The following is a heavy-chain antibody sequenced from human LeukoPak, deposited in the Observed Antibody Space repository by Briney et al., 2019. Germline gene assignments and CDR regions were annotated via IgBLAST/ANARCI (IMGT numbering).Heavy chain of an antibody. J-gene: IGHJ2*01. CDR2: LHTTGST. D-gene: IGHD2-2*01. CDR1: GGSISNYY. V-gene: IGHV4-4*07. CDR3: AGASAAAGYFHL. Sequence: SETLSLTCTVSGGSISNYYWSWIRQPAGKGLEWIGRLHTTGSTNYNPSLKSRVTMSLDTSKEQFSLKLSPVTAADTAVFYCAGASAAAGYFHLWGRGTLVTVSS.